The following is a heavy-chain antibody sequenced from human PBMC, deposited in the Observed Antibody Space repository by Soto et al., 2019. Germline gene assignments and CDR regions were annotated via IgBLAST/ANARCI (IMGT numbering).Heavy chain of an antibody. V-gene: IGHV4-34*01. CDR1: GGSFSGHY. J-gene: IGHJ6*02. D-gene: IGHD3-3*01. Sequence: QVQLQHWGAGLLRPSETLSLTCAVYGGSFSGHYCSWIRQSPGKGLEWIGEINPSGSTKYNPSLKSRVTISADTSRNHYSLKLSSVNAADTAVFYCARGGITIFVYGLDVWGQGSTVTVSS. CDR2: INPSGST. CDR3: ARGGITIFVYGLDV.